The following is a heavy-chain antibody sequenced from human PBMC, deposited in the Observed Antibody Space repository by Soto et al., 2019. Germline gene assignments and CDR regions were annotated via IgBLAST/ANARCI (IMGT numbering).Heavy chain of an antibody. CDR2: ISAHHGNT. V-gene: IGHV1-18*01. J-gene: IGHJ4*02. D-gene: IGHD1-1*01. CDR3: ARGRYVDY. Sequence: QVHLVQSGAEVKKPGASVKVSCQGSGYAFTTYGITWVRQAPGQGLEWMGWISAHHGNTNYAQKLQGRVTVTRDTSTSTAYMELRSLSYDDTAVYYCARGRYVDYWGQGALVTVSS. CDR1: GYAFTTYG.